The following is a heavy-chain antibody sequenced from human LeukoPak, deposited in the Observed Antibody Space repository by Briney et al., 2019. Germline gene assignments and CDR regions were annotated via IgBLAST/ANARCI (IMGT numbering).Heavy chain of an antibody. V-gene: IGHV1-69*05. CDR3: ARGRAYSYGRYNWFDP. Sequence: SVKVSCKASGGTFSSYAISWVRQAPGQGLEWMGGIIPIFGTANYAQKFQGRVTITTDESTSTAYMELSSLRSEDTAVYYCARGRAYSYGRYNWFDPWGQGTLVTVSS. CDR2: IIPIFGTA. CDR1: GGTFSSYA. J-gene: IGHJ5*02. D-gene: IGHD5-18*01.